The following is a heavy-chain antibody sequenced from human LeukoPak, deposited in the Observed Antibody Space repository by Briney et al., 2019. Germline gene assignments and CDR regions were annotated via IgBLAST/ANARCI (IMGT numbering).Heavy chain of an antibody. D-gene: IGHD3-9*01. Sequence: VGALILSSAPSGFTFSEYAMSGGSATPGEGVWRGSAICDRGVSIFYADSVKGRFTISRHNSKNTLYLENNSLRAEDTAKYYGVQPPTISRGYGMDVWGKGTTVTVSS. CDR1: GFTFSEYA. CDR3: VQPPTISRGYGMDV. V-gene: IGHV3-23*01. CDR2: ICDRGVSI. J-gene: IGHJ6*04.